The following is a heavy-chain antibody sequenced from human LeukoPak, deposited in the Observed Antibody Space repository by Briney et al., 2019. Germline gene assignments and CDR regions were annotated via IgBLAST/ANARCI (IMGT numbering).Heavy chain of an antibody. CDR2: INHSGST. CDR1: GGSFSGYY. V-gene: IGHV4-34*01. CDR3: ARGPIVPATFDY. Sequence: SETLSLTCAVYGGSFSGYYWSWIRQPPGKGLEGIGEINHSGSTNYNPSLKSRVTISVDTSKNQFSLKLSSVPAADTAVYYCARGPIVPATFDYWGQGTLVTVSS. J-gene: IGHJ4*02. D-gene: IGHD2-2*01.